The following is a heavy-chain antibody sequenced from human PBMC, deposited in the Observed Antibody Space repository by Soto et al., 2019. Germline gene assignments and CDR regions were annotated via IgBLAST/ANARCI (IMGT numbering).Heavy chain of an antibody. J-gene: IGHJ4*02. CDR1: GFTFTDFY. CDR2: IRPDGSET. V-gene: IGHV3-7*03. D-gene: IGHD4-4*01. Sequence: EVQLVQPGGGLVQPGGSLRLSCVGSGFTFTDFYMNWVRQAPGKGLEWVANIRPDGSETNYVESVKGRFTTSRDNAKNSLFLQMNSLRADDTAVYYCAGWGGHDYKYWGQGILVTVSS. CDR3: AGWGGHDYKY.